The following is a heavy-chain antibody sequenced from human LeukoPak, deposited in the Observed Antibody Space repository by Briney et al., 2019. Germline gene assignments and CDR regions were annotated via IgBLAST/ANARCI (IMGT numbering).Heavy chain of an antibody. CDR3: AREFRFFNYYGSGSYYRPLLGY. D-gene: IGHD3-10*01. CDR1: GYIFTGYY. Sequence: ASVKVSCKASGYIFTGYYMHWVRQAPGQGLEWMGWINPNSGATKYAQKFQGRVTMTRDTSISTAYMELNRLHSDDTAIYYCAREFRFFNYYGSGSYYRPLLGYWGQGTLVTVSS. CDR2: INPNSGAT. V-gene: IGHV1-2*02. J-gene: IGHJ4*02.